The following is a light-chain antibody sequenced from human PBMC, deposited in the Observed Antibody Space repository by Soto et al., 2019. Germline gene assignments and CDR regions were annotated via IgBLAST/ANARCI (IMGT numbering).Light chain of an antibody. Sequence: QLVLTQSPSASASLGASVKLTCTLSSGHSSYAIAWHQQQPEKGPRYLMKLSSDGSHSKGDGIPDRFSGSSSGAERYLTISRLQSEDEADSYCQTWDTGARVVFGGGTQLTVL. J-gene: IGLJ2*01. CDR3: QTWDTGARVV. CDR1: SGHSSYA. CDR2: LSSDGSH. V-gene: IGLV4-69*01.